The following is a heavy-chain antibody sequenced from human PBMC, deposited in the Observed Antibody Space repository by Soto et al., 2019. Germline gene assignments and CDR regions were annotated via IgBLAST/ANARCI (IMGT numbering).Heavy chain of an antibody. J-gene: IGHJ4*02. CDR1: GFTFSSYA. CDR2: ISGSGGST. Sequence: EVQLLESGGGLVQPGGSLRLSCAASGFTFSSYAMSWVRQAPGKGLEWVSAISGSGGSTYYADSVKGRFTISRDNSKNTLYLQMNSLRAEDTAVYYCAKFGVVVVAAPGYYLDYWGQGTLVTVSS. V-gene: IGHV3-23*01. CDR3: AKFGVVVVAAPGYYLDY. D-gene: IGHD2-15*01.